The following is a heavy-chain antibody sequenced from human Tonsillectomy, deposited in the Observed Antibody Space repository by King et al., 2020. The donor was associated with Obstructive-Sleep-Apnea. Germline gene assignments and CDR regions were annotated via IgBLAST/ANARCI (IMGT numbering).Heavy chain of an antibody. J-gene: IGHJ2*01. CDR1: GGSISSYY. CDR3: ARVSGDYETETPAWYFDL. Sequence: VQLQESGPGLVKPSETLSLTCTVSGGSISSYYWSWIRQPPGKGLEWIGYIYYSGSTNYNPSLKSRVTISVDTSKNQFSLKLSSVTAADTAVYYCARVSGDYETETPAWYFDLWGRGTLVTVSS. CDR2: IYYSGST. D-gene: IGHD4-17*01. V-gene: IGHV4-59*01.